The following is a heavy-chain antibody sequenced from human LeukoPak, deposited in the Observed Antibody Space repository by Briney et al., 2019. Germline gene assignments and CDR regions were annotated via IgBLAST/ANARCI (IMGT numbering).Heavy chain of an antibody. Sequence: GGSLRLSCAASGFTFSSYGMSWVRQAPGKGLEWVSGISASGDYTYYADSVRGRFTVSRDSSKNTLYLQLNSLRADDTAVYSCAKEAGSGWSYFDCWGQGTLVTVSS. V-gene: IGHV3-23*01. J-gene: IGHJ4*02. D-gene: IGHD6-19*01. CDR3: AKEAGSGWSYFDC. CDR1: GFTFSSYG. CDR2: ISASGDYT.